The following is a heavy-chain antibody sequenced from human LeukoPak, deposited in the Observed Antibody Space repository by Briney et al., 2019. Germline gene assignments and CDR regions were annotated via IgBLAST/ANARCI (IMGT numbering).Heavy chain of an antibody. D-gene: IGHD1-26*01. CDR3: ARGSPGWFDY. Sequence: GGSLRLSCAASGFTFSNFWMHWVRQGPAKGLEGISRLQSDGSARSSADSVKGRFTVSRDNTKNTLYLQMSRLRVEDTAVYYGARGSPGWFDYWGQGTLVTVSS. V-gene: IGHV3-74*01. J-gene: IGHJ5*01. CDR2: LQSDGSAR. CDR1: GFTFSNFW.